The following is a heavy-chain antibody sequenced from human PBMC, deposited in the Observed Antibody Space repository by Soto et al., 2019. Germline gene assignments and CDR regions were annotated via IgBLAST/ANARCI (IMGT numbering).Heavy chain of an antibody. Sequence: EVPLVESGGGLVKPWEHLRLSCTLTFSSYILNWVGQYPGMGLEWVSSISSGSAYIKYADSVKGRFTISRDKANNLLYLLVRSLLVDDSAVYYCTRDDGGSYGVWFNPWGAGTLVTVSS. CDR2: ISSGSAYI. CDR1: TFSSYI. CDR3: TRDDGGSYGVWFNP. D-gene: IGHD1-26*01. J-gene: IGHJ5*02. V-gene: IGHV3-21*01.